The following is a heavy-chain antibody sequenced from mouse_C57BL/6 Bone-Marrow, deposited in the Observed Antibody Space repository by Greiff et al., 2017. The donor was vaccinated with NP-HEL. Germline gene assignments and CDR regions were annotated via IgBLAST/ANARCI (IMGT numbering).Heavy chain of an antibody. J-gene: IGHJ2*01. Sequence: QVQLQQSGAELARPGASVKLSCKASGYTFTSYGISWVKQRTGQGLEWIGEIYPRSGNTYYNEKFKGKATLTVDKSSSTAYMQLSSLTSEDSAVYYCAMTTVVADYFDYWGQGTTLTVSS. D-gene: IGHD1-1*01. CDR3: AMTTVVADYFDY. V-gene: IGHV1-81*01. CDR2: IYPRSGNT. CDR1: GYTFTSYG.